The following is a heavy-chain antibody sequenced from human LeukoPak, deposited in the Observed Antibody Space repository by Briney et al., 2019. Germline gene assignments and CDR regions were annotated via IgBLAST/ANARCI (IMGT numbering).Heavy chain of an antibody. D-gene: IGHD2-2*01. CDR2: ISSSSSYI. CDR1: GFTFSSYW. CDR3: ARQAGPAAIDYYYYGMDV. Sequence: GGSLRLSCAASGFTFSSYWMSWVRQAPGKGLEWVSSISSSSSYIYYADSVKGRFTISRDNAKNSLYLQMNSLRAEDTAVYYCARQAGPAAIDYYYYGMDVWGQGTTVTVSS. V-gene: IGHV3-21*01. J-gene: IGHJ6*02.